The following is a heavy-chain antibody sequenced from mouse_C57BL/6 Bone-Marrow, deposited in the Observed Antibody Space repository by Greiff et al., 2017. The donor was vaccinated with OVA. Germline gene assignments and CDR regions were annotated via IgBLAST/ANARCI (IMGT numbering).Heavy chain of an antibody. V-gene: IGHV1-42*01. CDR2: INPSTGGT. Sequence: EVQLVESGPELVKPGASVKISCKASGYSFTGYYMNWVKQSPEKSLEWIGEINPSTGGTTYNQKFKAKATLTVDKSSSTAYMQLKSLTSEDSAVYYCARRDDYDEAWFAYWGQGTLVTVSA. CDR1: GYSFTGYY. CDR3: ARRDDYDEAWFAY. D-gene: IGHD2-4*01. J-gene: IGHJ3*01.